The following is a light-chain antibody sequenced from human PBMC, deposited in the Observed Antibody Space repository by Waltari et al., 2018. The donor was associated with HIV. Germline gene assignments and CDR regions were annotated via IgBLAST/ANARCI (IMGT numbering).Light chain of an antibody. CDR1: LSLVYSDGNTY. CDR3: MQGTHWPYT. V-gene: IGKV2-30*01. CDR2: KVS. Sequence: DVVMTQSPLSLPVTPGQPASIPCRSSLSLVYSDGNTYLSWFQQRPGQSPRRLVYKVSKRDSGVPDRFSGSGSGTGFTLKISRVEAEDVGVYYCMQGTHWPYTFGQGTKLEIK. J-gene: IGKJ2*01.